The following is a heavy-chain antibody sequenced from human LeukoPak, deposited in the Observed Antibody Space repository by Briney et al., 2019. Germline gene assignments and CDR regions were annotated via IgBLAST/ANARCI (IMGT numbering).Heavy chain of an antibody. CDR2: ISSSGSTI. CDR3: ARVKVRITIFGVARGYFDY. J-gene: IGHJ4*02. D-gene: IGHD3-3*01. CDR1: GFTFSDYY. Sequence: GGSLRLSCAASGFTFSDYYMSWIRQAPGKGLEWVSYISSSGSTIYYADSVKGRFTISRDNAKNSLYLQMNSLRAEDTAVYYCARVKVRITIFGVARGYFDYWGQGTLVTVSS. V-gene: IGHV3-11*01.